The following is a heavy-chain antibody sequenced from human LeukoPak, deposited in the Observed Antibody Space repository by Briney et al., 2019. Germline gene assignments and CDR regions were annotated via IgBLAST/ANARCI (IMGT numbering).Heavy chain of an antibody. CDR2: IYYSGST. CDR3: ASLMLREWTDYGSSDISYDY. J-gene: IGHJ4*02. V-gene: IGHV4-61*01. D-gene: IGHD3-22*01. Sequence: SETLSLTCTVSGGSISSSSYYWSWIRQPPGKGLEWIGYIYYSGSTNYNPSLKSRVTISIDTSKNQFSLRLSSVTAADTAVYYCASLMLREWTDYGSSDISYDYWGQGTLVTVSS. CDR1: GGSISSSSYY.